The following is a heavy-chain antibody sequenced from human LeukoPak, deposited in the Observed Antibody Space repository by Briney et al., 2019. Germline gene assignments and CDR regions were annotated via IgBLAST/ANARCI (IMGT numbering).Heavy chain of an antibody. D-gene: IGHD2-21*02. CDR2: IYSGGST. CDR3: VRDRACGGDCYSDY. J-gene: IGHJ4*02. Sequence: GGSLRLSCAASGFTVSSNYMSWVRQAPGKGLEWVSVIYSGGSTYYADSVKGRFTISRDNSKNTLYLQMNSLRAEDTAVYYCVRDRACGGDCYSDYWGQGTLVTVSS. CDR1: GFTVSSNY. V-gene: IGHV3-53*01.